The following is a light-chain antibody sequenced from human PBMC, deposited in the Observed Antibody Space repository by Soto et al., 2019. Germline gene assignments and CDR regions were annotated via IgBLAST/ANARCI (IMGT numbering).Light chain of an antibody. J-gene: IGKJ1*01. CDR2: DAS. CDR1: QSASTF. CDR3: QHYSLYSPWT. V-gene: IGKV1-5*01. Sequence: DIQMTQSPSTLSSSVVDRVTITCLASQSASTFLAWYQQRPGQAPKLLIYDASTVQSGVPSRFSGSGSGTECTLTISSLQPDDSATYYCQHYSLYSPWTFGQGTKVDIK.